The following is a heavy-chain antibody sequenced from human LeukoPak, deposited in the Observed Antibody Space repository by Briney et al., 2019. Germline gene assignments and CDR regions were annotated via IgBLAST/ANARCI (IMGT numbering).Heavy chain of an antibody. D-gene: IGHD6-13*01. CDR2: INHSGST. CDR1: GGSFSGYY. CDR3: ARRGGYSSSRPRYFDY. V-gene: IGHV4-34*01. J-gene: IGHJ4*02. Sequence: SETLSLTCAVYGGSFSGYYWSWIRQPPGKGPEWIGEINHSGSTNYNPSLKSRVTISVDTSKNQFSLKLSSVTAADTAVYYCARRGGYSSSRPRYFDYWGQGTLVTVSS.